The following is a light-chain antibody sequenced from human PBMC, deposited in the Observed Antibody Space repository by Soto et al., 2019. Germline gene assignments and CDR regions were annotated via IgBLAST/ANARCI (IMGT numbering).Light chain of an antibody. CDR3: QQYGSSPLVT. V-gene: IGKV3-20*01. Sequence: GLPQSTGTLSLSPGDSATLSCRSIQSVSSSYLAWHQQKPGQAPRLLIYGASSRAPGIPTRFSGSGSGTDFTLTISRLEPEDFAVYYCQQYGSSPLVTFGPGTKVDIK. CDR1: QSVSSSY. CDR2: GAS. J-gene: IGKJ3*01.